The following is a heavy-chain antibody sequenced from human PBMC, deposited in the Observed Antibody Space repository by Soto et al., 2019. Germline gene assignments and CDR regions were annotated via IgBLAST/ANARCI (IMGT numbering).Heavy chain of an antibody. J-gene: IGHJ6*02. CDR3: ARVLASGWYLPRAPYGMDV. CDR1: GYTFTDYY. Sequence: QVQLEQSGADMKKPGASVKVSCKASGYTFTDYYIYWVRQAPGQGLEWLSWINPKSGDTSVAQNFQGRITMTRDTSIFTIYMELSSLTSDDTAIYYCARVLASGWYLPRAPYGMDVWGRGTTVIVSS. V-gene: IGHV1-2*02. CDR2: INPKSGDT. D-gene: IGHD6-19*01.